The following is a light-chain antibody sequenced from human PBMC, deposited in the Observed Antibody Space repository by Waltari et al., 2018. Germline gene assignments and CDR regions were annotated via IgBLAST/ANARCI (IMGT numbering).Light chain of an antibody. Sequence: EIVMTQSPATLSGSPGERATLSCRASQSVGSNLAWYQQKPGQAPRLLISGASTGATGVPARCSGSGSGTEFTLTISSLQPEDFAIYYCQQHNNWPLTFGGGTKVESK. J-gene: IGKJ4*01. CDR2: GAS. V-gene: IGKV3-15*01. CDR1: QSVGSN. CDR3: QQHNNWPLT.